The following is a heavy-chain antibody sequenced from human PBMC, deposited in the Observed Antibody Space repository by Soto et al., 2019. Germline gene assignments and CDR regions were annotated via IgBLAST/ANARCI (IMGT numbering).Heavy chain of an antibody. CDR2: IDDTGST. CDR1: GDSISRSY. CDR3: ARGVLEWLLRDSYYYYMDV. Sequence: SETLSLTCTVSGDSISRSYWNWIRQAPGKGLEWIGYIDDTGSTNYNPSLKSRVTLSVDPSNNQYSLKLSSVTAADTAVYYCARGVLEWLLRDSYYYYMDVWGKGTTVTVSS. J-gene: IGHJ6*03. V-gene: IGHV4-59*01. D-gene: IGHD3-3*01.